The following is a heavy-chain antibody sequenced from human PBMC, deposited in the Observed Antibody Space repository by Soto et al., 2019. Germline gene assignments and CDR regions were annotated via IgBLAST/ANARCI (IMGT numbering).Heavy chain of an antibody. Sequence: GGSLRLSCAASGFTFSSYAMSWVRQAPGKGLEWVSAISGSGGSTYYADSVKGRFTISRDNSKNTLYLQMNSLRAEDTAVYYCAKQMSGDYDYYYGMDVWGQGTTVTVSS. CDR2: ISGSGGST. D-gene: IGHD7-27*01. J-gene: IGHJ6*02. V-gene: IGHV3-23*01. CDR3: AKQMSGDYDYYYGMDV. CDR1: GFTFSSYA.